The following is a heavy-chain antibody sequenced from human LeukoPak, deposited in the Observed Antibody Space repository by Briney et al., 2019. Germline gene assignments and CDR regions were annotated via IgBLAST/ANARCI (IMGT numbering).Heavy chain of an antibody. CDR3: ARSLGSGWIHLVEY. CDR1: GFDFSDYG. V-gene: IGHV3-30*03. D-gene: IGHD6-19*01. Sequence: PGGSLRLSCAVSGFDFSDYGMHWVRQAPGKGLEWVAVVSYDGGAKYYADSVKGRFTISRDNSKNTVDLQMYSLRAEDSAVYYSARSLGSGWIHLVEYWGQGTLVTVS. J-gene: IGHJ4*02. CDR2: VSYDGGAK.